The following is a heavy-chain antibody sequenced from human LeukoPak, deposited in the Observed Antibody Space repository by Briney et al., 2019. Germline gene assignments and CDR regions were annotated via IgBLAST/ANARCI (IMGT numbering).Heavy chain of an antibody. Sequence: GGSLRLSCAASGFTFSSYEMNWVRQAPGKGQEWVSYISSSGSTIYYADSVKGRFTISRDNAKNSLYLQMNSLRAEDTAVYYCAITTVTTEFDYWGQGTLVTVSS. CDR1: GFTFSSYE. CDR3: AITTVTTEFDY. CDR2: ISSSGSTI. D-gene: IGHD4-17*01. V-gene: IGHV3-48*03. J-gene: IGHJ4*02.